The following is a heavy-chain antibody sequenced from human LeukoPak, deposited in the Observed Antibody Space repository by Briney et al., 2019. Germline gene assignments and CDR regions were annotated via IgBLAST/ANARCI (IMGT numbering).Heavy chain of an antibody. CDR3: AKEEDCYIITMVRGVKH. Sequence: GGSLRLSCAASGFTFSSYAMSWVRQAPGKGLEWVSAISGSGGSTYYADSVKGRFTISRDNSKNTLYLQMNSLRAEDAAVYYCAKEEDCYIITMVRGVKHWGQGPLVTASS. CDR1: GFTFSSYA. CDR2: ISGSGGST. J-gene: IGHJ4*02. V-gene: IGHV3-23*01. D-gene: IGHD3-10*01.